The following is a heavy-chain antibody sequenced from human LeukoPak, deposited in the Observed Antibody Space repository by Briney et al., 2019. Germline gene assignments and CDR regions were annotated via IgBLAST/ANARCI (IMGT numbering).Heavy chain of an antibody. J-gene: IGHJ4*02. CDR3: ARRITPGGYYFDY. Sequence: GGSLRLSCAASGFTFSSYSMNWVRQAPGKGLEWISYISSTSSTIYYADSVKGRFTISRDNTQNSLFLQMNSLRDEDTAVYYCARRITPGGYYFDYWGQGTLVTVSS. D-gene: IGHD2-15*01. CDR1: GFTFSSYS. CDR2: ISSTSSTI. V-gene: IGHV3-48*02.